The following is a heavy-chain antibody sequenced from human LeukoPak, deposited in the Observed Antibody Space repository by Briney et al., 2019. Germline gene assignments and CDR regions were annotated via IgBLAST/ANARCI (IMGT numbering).Heavy chain of an antibody. J-gene: IGHJ6*03. Sequence: GGSLRLSCAASGFTVSSNYMSWVRQAPGKGLEEVSVIYSGGSTYYADSVKGRFTISRDNSKNTLYLQMNSMRDEDTAVYYCASGSGSYRTPYYYMDVWGTGTTVTVSS. D-gene: IGHD3-10*01. V-gene: IGHV3-53*01. CDR1: GFTVSSNY. CDR2: IYSGGST. CDR3: ASGSGSYRTPYYYMDV.